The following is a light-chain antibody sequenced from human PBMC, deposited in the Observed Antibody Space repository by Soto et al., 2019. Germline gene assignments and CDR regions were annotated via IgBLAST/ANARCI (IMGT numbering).Light chain of an antibody. CDR2: GAS. J-gene: IGKJ2*01. Sequence: EIVMTQSPATLAVSPGVSATLSCRASQSMSNHLTWYQQKPGQPPRLLIYGASTRATGIPASFSGSGSGTEFTLTISNLQSEDFAIYYCQQYNGWPYTFGQGTKLEIK. V-gene: IGKV3-15*01. CDR1: QSMSNH. CDR3: QQYNGWPYT.